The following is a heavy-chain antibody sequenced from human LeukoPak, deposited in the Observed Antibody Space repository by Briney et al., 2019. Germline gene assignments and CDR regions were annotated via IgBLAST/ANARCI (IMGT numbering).Heavy chain of an antibody. Sequence: PGRSLRLSCAASGFTFDDYAMHWVRHAPGKGLEWVSGISWSSGSIVYADSVKGRFTISRDNAKNSLYLQMNSLRAEDTALYYCAKAEGSGSYYNAFDIWGQGTMVTVSS. D-gene: IGHD3-10*01. CDR2: ISWSSGSI. CDR3: AKAEGSGSYYNAFDI. V-gene: IGHV3-9*01. CDR1: GFTFDDYA. J-gene: IGHJ3*02.